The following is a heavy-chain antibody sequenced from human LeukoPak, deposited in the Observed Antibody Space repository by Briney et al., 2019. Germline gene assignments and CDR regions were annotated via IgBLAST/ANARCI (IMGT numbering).Heavy chain of an antibody. J-gene: IGHJ4*02. CDR1: SYSISSGYY. Sequence: NPSETLSLTCTVSSYSISSGYYWGWIRQPPGKGLEWIGEINHSGSTNYNPSLKSRVTISVDTSKNQFSLKLSSVTAADTAVYYCARGDNWNDGGIDYWGQGTLVTVSS. CDR3: ARGDNWNDGGIDY. V-gene: IGHV4-38-2*02. D-gene: IGHD1-1*01. CDR2: INHSGST.